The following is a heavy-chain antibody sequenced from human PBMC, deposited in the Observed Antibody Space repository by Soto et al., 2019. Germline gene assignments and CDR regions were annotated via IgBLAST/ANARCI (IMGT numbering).Heavy chain of an antibody. CDR2: SSYTGNT. Sequence: SETLSLTCTVSGASITTGNYYWGWIRQPPGEGLQWIGSSSYTGNTYFNPSLRGRVTISVDTSKNQFSLRLTSVTAADTAVYYCARPDSSGWAAPFGAWGQATRVTVSS. D-gene: IGHD6-25*01. CDR3: ARPDSSGWAAPFGA. V-gene: IGHV4-39*01. J-gene: IGHJ5*02. CDR1: GASITTGNYY.